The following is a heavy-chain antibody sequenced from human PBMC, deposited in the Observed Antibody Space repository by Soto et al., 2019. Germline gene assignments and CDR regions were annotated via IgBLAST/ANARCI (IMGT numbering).Heavy chain of an antibody. CDR2: VYSSGTT. J-gene: IGHJ4*02. CDR1: WGSLNGYW. D-gene: IGHD3-10*01. V-gene: IGHV4-4*07. Sequence: SETLSLSCLVSWGSLNGYWGRLIRQPAGKGLEWIGRVYSSGTTDYNPSLNSRATLSVETSKNQFSLKLSSVTAADTAVYYCARDIGSYAYGEGYWGQGIQVTVSS. CDR3: ARDIGSYAYGEGY.